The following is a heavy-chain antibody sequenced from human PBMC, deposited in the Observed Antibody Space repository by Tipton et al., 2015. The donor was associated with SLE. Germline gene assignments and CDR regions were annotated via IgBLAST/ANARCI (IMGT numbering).Heavy chain of an antibody. Sequence: TLSLTCTVSGGSISSYYCSWIRQPPGKGLEWIGYIYYSGSTNYNPSLKSRVTISVDTSKNQFSLKLSSVTAADTAVYYCARDRGGGPTPDAFDIWGQGTMVTVSS. D-gene: IGHD3-10*01. J-gene: IGHJ3*02. CDR2: IYYSGST. CDR3: ARDRGGGPTPDAFDI. CDR1: GGSISSYY. V-gene: IGHV4-59*01.